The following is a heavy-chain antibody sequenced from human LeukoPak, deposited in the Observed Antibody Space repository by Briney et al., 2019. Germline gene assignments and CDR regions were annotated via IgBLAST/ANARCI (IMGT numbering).Heavy chain of an antibody. D-gene: IGHD3-9*01. J-gene: IGHJ4*02. Sequence: GASVKVSCKASGGTFSSYAISWVRQAPGQGLEWMGRIIPILGIANYAQKFQGRVTITADKSTSTAYMELSSLRSEDTAVYYCARGVGGVEPLYDILTGYHLWYWGQGTLVTVSS. CDR3: ARGVGGVEPLYDILTGYHLWY. CDR2: IIPILGIA. CDR1: GGTFSSYA. V-gene: IGHV1-69*04.